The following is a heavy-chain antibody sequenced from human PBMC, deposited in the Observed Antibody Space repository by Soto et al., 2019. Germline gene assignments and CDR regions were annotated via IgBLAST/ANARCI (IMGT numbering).Heavy chain of an antibody. J-gene: IGHJ4*02. V-gene: IGHV4-39*01. Sequence: QLQLLESGPGLVKPSETLSLTCTVSGGSVSNNSYYWGWIRQTPGKRLEWIWSGYYSGSAYYNPSLNSRLTLSVDTSMNHFSLMLSSVTAADPAIYYCARRPLVRGIIPYYFDYWGQGTLVTVSS. D-gene: IGHD3-10*01. CDR3: ARRPLVRGIIPYYFDY. CDR2: GYYSGSA. CDR1: GGSVSNNSYY.